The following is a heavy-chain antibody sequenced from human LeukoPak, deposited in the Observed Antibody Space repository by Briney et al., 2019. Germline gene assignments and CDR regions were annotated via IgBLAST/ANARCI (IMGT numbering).Heavy chain of an antibody. D-gene: IGHD3-9*01. Sequence: WGSLRLSCAASGFMFSSYWMSWVRQAPGKGLEWVADIKEDGSEKSYVDSVKGRFTISRDNARNSLYLQMNSLRAEDTAVYYRTGELRYPFDYWGQGTLVTVSS. V-gene: IGHV3-7*04. CDR2: IKEDGSEK. CDR3: TGELRYPFDY. J-gene: IGHJ4*02. CDR1: GFMFSSYW.